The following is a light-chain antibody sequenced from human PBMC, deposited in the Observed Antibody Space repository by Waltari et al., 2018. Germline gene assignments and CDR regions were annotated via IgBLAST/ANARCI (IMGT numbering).Light chain of an antibody. Sequence: DIQMTQSPSSLSASVGARVTITCRASRSISGYLNRYQQKSGKAPDLLIFGASTLHSGVPSRFSGSGSGTDFTLTISSLQPDDFATYYCQQSYGIPWTFGEGTKVEIK. V-gene: IGKV1-39*01. CDR2: GAS. CDR3: QQSYGIPWT. J-gene: IGKJ1*01. CDR1: RSISGY.